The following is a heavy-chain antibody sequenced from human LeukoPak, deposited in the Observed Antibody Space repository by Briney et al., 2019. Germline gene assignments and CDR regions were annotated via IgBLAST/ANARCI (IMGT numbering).Heavy chain of an antibody. CDR2: ISSSSSYI. D-gene: IGHD4-17*01. Sequence: GGSLRLSCAASGFTFSSYSMNWVRQAPGKGLEWDSSISSSSSYIYYADSVKGRFTISRDNAKNSLYLQMNSLRAEDTAVYYCARSGATVTTDYFDYWGQGTLVTVSS. J-gene: IGHJ4*02. CDR1: GFTFSSYS. CDR3: ARSGATVTTDYFDY. V-gene: IGHV3-21*01.